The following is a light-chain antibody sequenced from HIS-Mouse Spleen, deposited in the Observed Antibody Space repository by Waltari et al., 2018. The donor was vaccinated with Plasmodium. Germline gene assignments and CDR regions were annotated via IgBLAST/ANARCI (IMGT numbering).Light chain of an antibody. J-gene: IGKJ1*01. CDR2: KAS. V-gene: IGKV1-5*03. CDR3: QQYNSYSWT. CDR1: QSIRSR. Sequence: IQMTQSPSTPSASVGDRVTITCRSSQSIRSRLAWYQQKPGKAPKPLIYKASSLESGVPSRFSGSGSGTDFTLTISSLQSDDFATYYCQQYNSYSWTFGQGTKVEIK.